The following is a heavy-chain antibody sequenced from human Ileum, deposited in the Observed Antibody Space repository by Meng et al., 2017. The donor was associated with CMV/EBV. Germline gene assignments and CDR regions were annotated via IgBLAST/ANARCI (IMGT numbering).Heavy chain of an antibody. CDR1: GFTVSIGH. J-gene: IGHJ4*02. V-gene: IGHV3-48*04. CDR3: ARDLIGYYDFWSGYYWDY. D-gene: IGHD3-3*01. CDR2: ISSSSSTI. Sequence: GGSLRLSCVASGFTVSIGHMNWVRQAPGKGLEWVSYISSSSSTIYYADSVKGRFTISRDNAKNSLYLQMNSLRAEDTAVYYCARDLIGYYDFWSGYYWDYWGQGTLVTVSS.